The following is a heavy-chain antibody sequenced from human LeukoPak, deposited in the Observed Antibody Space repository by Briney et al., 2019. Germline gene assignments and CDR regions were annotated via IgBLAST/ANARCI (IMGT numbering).Heavy chain of an antibody. D-gene: IGHD2-8*02. CDR3: TRVQAGRSGLMDV. J-gene: IGHJ6*02. CDR1: GFTLSGYW. CDR2: IDPDGITT. V-gene: IGHV3-74*01. Sequence: GGSLRLSCAASGFTLSGYWMHWVRHAPGEGLVWVSRIDPDGITTNYADSVKGRFTTSRDNARNTLYLQMNSLTAEDTALYYCTRVQAGRSGLMDVSGRGTTVTVSS.